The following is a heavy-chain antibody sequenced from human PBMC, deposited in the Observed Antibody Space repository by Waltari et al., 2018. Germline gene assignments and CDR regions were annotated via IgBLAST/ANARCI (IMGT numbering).Heavy chain of an antibody. CDR3: AKSGSSWNYFDY. CDR1: GFPFSSYA. Sequence: QVQLLESGGGVVQPGGSLRLSCAASGFPFSSYAMHWVRQAPGKGLEWLAFIRYDGSNKYYADSVKGRFTISRDNSKNTLYLQMNTLRAEDTAVYYCAKSGSSWNYFDYWGQGTLVTVSS. D-gene: IGHD6-13*01. J-gene: IGHJ4*02. V-gene: IGHV3-30*02. CDR2: IRYDGSNK.